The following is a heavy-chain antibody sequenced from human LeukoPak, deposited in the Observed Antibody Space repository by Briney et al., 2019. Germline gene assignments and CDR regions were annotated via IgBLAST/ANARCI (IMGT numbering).Heavy chain of an antibody. CDR3: ARGGAFCSITTCHEFDH. J-gene: IGHJ4*02. D-gene: IGHD2-2*01. Sequence: GASVKVSCKTSGYTFTGSYLHWVRQVPGPGLEWMCWTNPSTGGTKSAQQFEGRVTMTRDTSNTTGYLELRSLRLDDTATYYCARGGAFCSITTCHEFDHWGQGTLVIVSS. CDR2: TNPSTGGT. CDR1: GYTFTGSY. V-gene: IGHV1-2*02.